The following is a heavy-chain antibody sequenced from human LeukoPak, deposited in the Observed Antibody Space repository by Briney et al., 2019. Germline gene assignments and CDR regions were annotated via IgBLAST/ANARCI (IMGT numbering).Heavy chain of an antibody. CDR2: INPNSGGT. Sequence: ASVKVSCKASGGTFSSYAISWVRQAPGQGLEWMGWINPNSGGTNYAQELQGRVTMTRDTSISTAYMELSRLGSDDTAVYYCASQHMTTVTTFDYWGQGTLVTVSS. CDR1: GGTFSSYA. J-gene: IGHJ4*02. V-gene: IGHV1-2*02. D-gene: IGHD4-17*01. CDR3: ASQHMTTVTTFDY.